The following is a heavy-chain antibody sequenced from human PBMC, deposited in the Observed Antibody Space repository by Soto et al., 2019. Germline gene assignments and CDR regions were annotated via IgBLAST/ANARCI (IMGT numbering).Heavy chain of an antibody. CDR1: GYSFAGYW. Sequence: PGESLKISCKGSGYSFAGYWITCVRQTPGKGLEWMVRIDPSDSRTYYSPSFRGHVTISGTKSITTVFLQWSSLRASDTAMYYCARQIYDSDTGPNFQYYFDSWGQGTPVTVSS. D-gene: IGHD3-22*01. CDR2: IDPSDSRT. CDR3: ARQIYDSDTGPNFQYYFDS. J-gene: IGHJ4*02. V-gene: IGHV5-10-1*01.